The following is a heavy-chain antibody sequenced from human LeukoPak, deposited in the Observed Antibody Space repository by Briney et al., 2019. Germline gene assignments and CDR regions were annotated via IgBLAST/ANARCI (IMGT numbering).Heavy chain of an antibody. CDR1: GFTFSSYG. J-gene: IGHJ6*02. D-gene: IGHD5-18*01. V-gene: IGHV3-23*01. CDR3: AKDLNSYGYYYYGMDV. CDR2: ITTSGGST. Sequence: GGSLRLSCAASGFTFSSYGMSWVRQAPGKGLEWVSTITTSGGSTYYSDSVKGRFTISRDNSKNTLYLQVNSLRAEDTAVYYCAKDLNSYGYYYYGMDVWGQGTTVTVSS.